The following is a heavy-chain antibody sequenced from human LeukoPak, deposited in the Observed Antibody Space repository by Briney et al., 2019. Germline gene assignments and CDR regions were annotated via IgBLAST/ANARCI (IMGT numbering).Heavy chain of an antibody. CDR3: ARVRGYLLAY. Sequence: PGGSLRLSCAASGFTFSSYSMNWVRQAPGKGLEWVSYISSSSSTIYYPDSVKGRFTISRDNAKNSLYLQMNSLRAEDTAVYYCARVRGYLLAYWGQGTLVTVSS. CDR2: ISSSSSTI. J-gene: IGHJ4*02. CDR1: GFTFSSYS. V-gene: IGHV3-48*01. D-gene: IGHD5-12*01.